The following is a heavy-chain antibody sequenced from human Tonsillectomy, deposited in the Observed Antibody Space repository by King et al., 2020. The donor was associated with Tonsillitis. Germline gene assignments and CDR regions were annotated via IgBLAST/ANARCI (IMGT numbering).Heavy chain of an antibody. CDR2: IAVGSGNT. D-gene: IGHD3-22*01. J-gene: IGHJ3*02. V-gene: IGHV1-58*01. Sequence: QLVQSGPEVKKPGTSVKVSCKASGFTFSNSAVQWVRQARGQRLEWIGWIAVGSGNTNYAQKFQERVTITRDMSTSTAYMDLSSLRSEDTAVYYCAAEGAWTYYYDSSGYSKSDAFDIWGQGTTVTVSS. CDR1: GFTFSNSA. CDR3: AAEGAWTYYYDSSGYSKSDAFDI.